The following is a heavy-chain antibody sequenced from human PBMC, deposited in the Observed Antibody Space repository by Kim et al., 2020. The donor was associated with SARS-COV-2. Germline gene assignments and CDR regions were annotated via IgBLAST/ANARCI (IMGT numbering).Heavy chain of an antibody. CDR2: INPNSGGA. CDR1: GYNFIAYH. V-gene: IGHV1-2*02. D-gene: IGHD3-22*01. J-gene: IGHJ2*01. CDR3: VRYDGDSSGWSNYFDP. Sequence: ASVKVSCETSGYNFIAYHVHWVRQAPGQGLEWMGWINPNSGGAQYAQKFQNRVTLTRDTSISTVYMELSRLKSNDTAVYYCVRYDGDSSGWSNYFDPWG.